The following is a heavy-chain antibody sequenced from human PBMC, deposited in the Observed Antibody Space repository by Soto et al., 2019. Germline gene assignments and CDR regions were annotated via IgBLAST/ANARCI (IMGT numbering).Heavy chain of an antibody. V-gene: IGHV3-23*01. CDR1: GFTFSSYA. CDR3: AKDRDYPRDYFHY. Sequence: QPGGSLRLSCAASGFTFSSYAMSWVRQAPGKGLEWVSAISANGQGIYYADSVKGRFIISRDNSKNTVFLHMDSLTAEDTAVYYCAKDRDYPRDYFHYWGQGTLVTVSS. D-gene: IGHD3-10*01. J-gene: IGHJ4*02. CDR2: ISANGQGI.